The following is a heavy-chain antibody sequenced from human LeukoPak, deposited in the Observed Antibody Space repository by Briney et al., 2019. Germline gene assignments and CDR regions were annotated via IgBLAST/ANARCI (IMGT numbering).Heavy chain of an antibody. V-gene: IGHV4-31*03. CDR3: ARDRAAVAGGGAYYFDY. D-gene: IGHD6-19*01. CDR2: IYYSGGT. J-gene: IGHJ4*02. CDR1: GGSISSGGYY. Sequence: SETLSLTCTVSGGSISSGGYYWSWIRQHPGKGLEWIGYIYYSGGTYYNPSLKSRVTISVDTSKNQFSLKMSSVTAADTAVYYCARDRAAVAGGGAYYFDYWGQGTLVTVSS.